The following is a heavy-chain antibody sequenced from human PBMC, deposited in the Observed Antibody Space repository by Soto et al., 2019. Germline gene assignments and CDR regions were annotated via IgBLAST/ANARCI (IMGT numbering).Heavy chain of an antibody. CDR1: GYTFTSYA. Sequence: ASVKVSCKASGYTFTSYAMHWARQAPGQRLKWMGWINAGNGNTKYSQKFQGRVTITRDTSASTAYMELSSLRSEDTAVYYCARSIVVVTALDYWGQGTLVTVSS. V-gene: IGHV1-3*01. CDR3: ARSIVVVTALDY. D-gene: IGHD2-21*02. J-gene: IGHJ4*02. CDR2: INAGNGNT.